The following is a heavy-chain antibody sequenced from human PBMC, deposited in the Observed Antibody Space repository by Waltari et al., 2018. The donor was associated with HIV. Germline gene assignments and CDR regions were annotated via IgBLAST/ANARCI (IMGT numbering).Heavy chain of an antibody. V-gene: IGHV3-7*01. J-gene: IGHJ4*02. CDR1: GFTFPNNW. D-gene: IGHD6-25*01. Sequence: EVQLVESGGGLVQPGGYLRLSCAASGFTFPNNWLTWIRQARGKGLEWVANIKEDGSDKYYVDSVKGRFTISRDNVQNSVYLQMNNLRVEDTAVYYCARGKAVDCWGQGTLVTVSS. CDR3: ARGKAVDC. CDR2: IKEDGSDK.